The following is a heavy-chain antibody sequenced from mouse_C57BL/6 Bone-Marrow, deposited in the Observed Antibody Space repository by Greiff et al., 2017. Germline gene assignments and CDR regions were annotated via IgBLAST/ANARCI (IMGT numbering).Heavy chain of an antibody. V-gene: IGHV1-64*01. Sequence: QVQLQQPGAELVKPGASVKLSCKASGYTFTSYWMHWVKQRPGQGLEWIGMIHPNSGSTNYNEKFKSKATLTVDKSSSTAYMQLSSLTSEDSAVYYCARPLYYYGSSPCAYWGQGTLVTVSA. CDR3: ARPLYYYGSSPCAY. J-gene: IGHJ3*01. CDR2: IHPNSGST. D-gene: IGHD1-1*01. CDR1: GYTFTSYW.